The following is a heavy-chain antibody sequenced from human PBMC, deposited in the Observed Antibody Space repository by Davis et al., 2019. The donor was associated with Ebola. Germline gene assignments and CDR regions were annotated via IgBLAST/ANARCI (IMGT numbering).Heavy chain of an antibody. Sequence: SVKVSCKASGGTFSSYAISWVRQAPGQGLEWMGGIIPIFGTANYAQKFQGRVTITADKSTSTAYMELSRLRSDDTAVYYCARDSIVATIYNYYYYYGMDVWGQGTTVTVSS. CDR1: GGTFSSYA. CDR2: IIPIFGTA. CDR3: ARDSIVATIYNYYYYYGMDV. V-gene: IGHV1-69*06. J-gene: IGHJ6*02. D-gene: IGHD5-12*01.